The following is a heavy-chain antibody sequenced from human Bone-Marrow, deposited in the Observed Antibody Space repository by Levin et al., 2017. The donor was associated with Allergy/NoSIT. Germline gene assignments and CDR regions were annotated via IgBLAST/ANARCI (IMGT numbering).Heavy chain of an antibody. CDR3: ARGLSTGADYYFDK. CDR2: IDWDDDK. CDR1: GFSLNTRGMC. Sequence: QTLSLTCDLSGFSLNTRGMCVAWLRQPPGKALEWLALIDWDDDKHYNRSLRTRLTISKDTTNKQVVLQMTKMDPVDTATYFCARGLSTGADYYFDKWGQGTLVSVSS. V-gene: IGHV2-70*19. D-gene: IGHD1-14*01. J-gene: IGHJ4*02.